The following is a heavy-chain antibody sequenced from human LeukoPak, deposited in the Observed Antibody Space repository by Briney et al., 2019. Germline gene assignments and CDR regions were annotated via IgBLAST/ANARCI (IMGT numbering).Heavy chain of an antibody. D-gene: IGHD1-26*01. CDR2: ISSSGGST. V-gene: IGHV3-23*01. CDR1: GFTFSSYA. CDR3: PKEGVGARGAFDY. J-gene: IGHJ4*02. Sequence: PGGSLRLSCAASGFTFSSYAMNWVRQAPGKGLEWVSAISSSGGSTYYADSVKVRFTISRDNSKNTLDLQMHSLRAEDTDVYNCPKEGVGARGAFDYWGEGTMVTVSS.